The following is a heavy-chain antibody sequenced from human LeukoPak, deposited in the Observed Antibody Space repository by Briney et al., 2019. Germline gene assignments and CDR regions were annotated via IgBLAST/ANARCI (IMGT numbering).Heavy chain of an antibody. CDR1: GFTFSSYA. CDR3: AKVSEQLWFGGDFYFDY. V-gene: IGHV3-23*01. Sequence: AGGSLRLSCAASGFTFSSYAMSWVRQAPGKGLEWVSAISGSGGSTYYADSVKGRFTISRDNSKNTLYLQKNSLRAEDTAVYYCAKVSEQLWFGGDFYFDYWGQGTLVTVSS. D-gene: IGHD5-18*01. CDR2: ISGSGGST. J-gene: IGHJ4*02.